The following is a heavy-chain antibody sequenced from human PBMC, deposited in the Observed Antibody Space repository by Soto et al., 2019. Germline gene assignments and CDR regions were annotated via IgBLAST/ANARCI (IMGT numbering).Heavy chain of an antibody. V-gene: IGHV4-34*01. D-gene: IGHD3-16*01. CDR1: GGFLSESY. J-gene: IGHJ5*02. CDR3: VRIRYQLPSSVLWLDP. Sequence: SETLSLTCAVYGGFLSESYWTWIRQPPGKGLEWIGEINHVGGTNYNPSLKSRVAMSVDTSQNQFSLRLISVTAADTAMYFCVRIRYQLPSSVLWLDPWGQGTPVTVSS. CDR2: INHVGGT.